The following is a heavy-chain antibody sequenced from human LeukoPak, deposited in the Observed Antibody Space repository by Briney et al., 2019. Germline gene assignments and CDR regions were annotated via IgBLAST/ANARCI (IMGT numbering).Heavy chain of an antibody. Sequence: NSSETLSLTCTVSDASVTTYPWSWLRQPAGKGLEWIGRVYSSGATKYNPSLKSRVTISADTSKNQFSLKLPSVTAADTAVYYCARDHYGSGSYKAYFDYWGHGIQVTVSS. CDR1: DASVTTYP. D-gene: IGHD3-10*01. CDR2: VYSSGAT. V-gene: IGHV4-4*07. CDR3: ARDHYGSGSYKAYFDY. J-gene: IGHJ4*01.